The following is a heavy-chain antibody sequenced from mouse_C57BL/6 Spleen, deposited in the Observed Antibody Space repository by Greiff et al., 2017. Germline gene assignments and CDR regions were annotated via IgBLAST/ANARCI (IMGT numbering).Heavy chain of an antibody. CDR3: ARSPSLGFYAMDY. D-gene: IGHD4-1*01. CDR2: INPNNGGT. V-gene: IGHV1-18*01. J-gene: IGHJ4*01. CDR1: GYTFTDYN. Sequence: EVQLQQSGPELVKPGASVKIPCKASGYTFTDYNMDWVKQSHGKSLEWIGDINPNNGGTNYNQKFKGKATLTVDKSSSTAYMELRSLTSEDTAVYYCARSPSLGFYAMDYWGQGASVTVSS.